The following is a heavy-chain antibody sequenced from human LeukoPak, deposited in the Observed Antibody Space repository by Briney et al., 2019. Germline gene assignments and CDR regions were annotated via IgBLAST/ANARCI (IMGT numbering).Heavy chain of an antibody. D-gene: IGHD6-13*01. CDR1: GFTFSSYS. J-gene: IGHJ6*02. Sequence: WVSLTLSCAASGFTFSSYSMNWVRQAPGKGLEWVSYITSSRSYIYYADSMKGRFTISRDNAKNSLYLQMNSLRAEDTAVYYCARARQQLYYYYGMDVWGQGTTVTVSS. CDR2: ITSSRSYI. V-gene: IGHV3-21*01. CDR3: ARARQQLYYYYGMDV.